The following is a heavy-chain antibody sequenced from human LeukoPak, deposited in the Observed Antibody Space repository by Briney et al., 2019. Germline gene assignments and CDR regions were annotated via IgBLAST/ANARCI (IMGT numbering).Heavy chain of an antibody. Sequence: ASVKVSCKASGYTFTSYGISWVRQAPGQGLEWMGWISAYNGNTNYAQKLQGRVTMTRDTSISTAYMELSRLRSDDTAVYYCAVEYSSSSFIHWGQGTLVTVSS. CDR1: GYTFTSYG. D-gene: IGHD6-6*01. V-gene: IGHV1-18*01. CDR2: ISAYNGNT. CDR3: AVEYSSSSFIH. J-gene: IGHJ4*02.